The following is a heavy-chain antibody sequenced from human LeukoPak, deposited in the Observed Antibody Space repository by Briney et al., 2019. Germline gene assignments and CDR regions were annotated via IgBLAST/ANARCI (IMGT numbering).Heavy chain of an antibody. Sequence: GGSLRLSCAASGFTFSSYWMSWVRRAPGKGLEWVANIKQDGSEKYYVDSVKGRFTISRDNAKNSLYLQMNSLRAEDTAVYYCARVVVNTYYDFWSGTNWFGPWGQGTLVTVSS. CDR1: GFTFSSYW. D-gene: IGHD3-3*01. CDR3: ARVVVNTYYDFWSGTNWFGP. J-gene: IGHJ5*02. CDR2: IKQDGSEK. V-gene: IGHV3-7*01.